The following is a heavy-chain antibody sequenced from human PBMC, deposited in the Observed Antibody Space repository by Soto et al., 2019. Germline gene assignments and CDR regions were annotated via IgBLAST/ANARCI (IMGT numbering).Heavy chain of an antibody. D-gene: IGHD3-10*01. V-gene: IGHV3-30-3*01. CDR2: ISYDGSNK. CDR1: GFTFSSYA. CDR3: ARGMVRGVIIGFDY. J-gene: IGHJ4*02. Sequence: GGSLRLSCAASGFTFSSYAMHWVRQAPGKGLEWVAVISYDGSNKYYADSVKGRFTISRDNSKNTLYLQMNSLRAEDTAVYYCARGMVRGVIIGFDYWGQGTLVTVSS.